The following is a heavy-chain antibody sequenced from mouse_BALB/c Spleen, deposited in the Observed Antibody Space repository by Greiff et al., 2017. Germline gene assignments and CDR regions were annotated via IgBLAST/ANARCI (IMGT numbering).Heavy chain of an antibody. D-gene: IGHD2-1*01. CDR1: GFTFSSYE. CDR3: ARPYGNWDYAMDY. V-gene: IGHV5-12-1*01. CDR2: ISSGGGST. J-gene: IGHJ4*01. Sequence: EVQGVESGGGLVKPGGSLKLSCAASGFTFSSYEMSWVRQTPEKRLEWVAYISSGGGSTYYPDTVKGRFTISRDNAKNTLYLQMSSLKSEDTAMYYCARPYGNWDYAMDYWGQGTSVTVSS.